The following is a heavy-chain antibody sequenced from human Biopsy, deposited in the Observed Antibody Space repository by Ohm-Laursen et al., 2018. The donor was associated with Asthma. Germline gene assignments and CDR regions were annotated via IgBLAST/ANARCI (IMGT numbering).Heavy chain of an antibody. CDR2: INPNSGGT. CDR1: EDTFSSYV. CDR3: ARGQKSAGDRWFDP. Sequence: ASVKVSCNASEDTFSSYVISWVRQAPGQGLEWMGRINPNSGGTNYAQKFQGRVTMTRDTSISTAYMEVSRLRSDDTAVYYCARGQKSAGDRWFDPWGQGTLVTVSS. V-gene: IGHV1-2*06. J-gene: IGHJ5*02. D-gene: IGHD6-13*01.